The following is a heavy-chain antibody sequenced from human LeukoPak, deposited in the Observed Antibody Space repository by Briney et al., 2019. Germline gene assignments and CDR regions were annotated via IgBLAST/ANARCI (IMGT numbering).Heavy chain of an antibody. Sequence: SETLSLTCAVYGGSFSGYYWSWIRQPPGKGLEWIGEINHSGSTNYNPSLKSRVTISVDTSKNQFSLKLSSVTAADTAVYYCATQNPSFWYFDLWGRGALVTVSS. CDR3: ATQNPSFWYFDL. V-gene: IGHV4-34*01. CDR2: INHSGST. D-gene: IGHD1-14*01. J-gene: IGHJ2*01. CDR1: GGSFSGYY.